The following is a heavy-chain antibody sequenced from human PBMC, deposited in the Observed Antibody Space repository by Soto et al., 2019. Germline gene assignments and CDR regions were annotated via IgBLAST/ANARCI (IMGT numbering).Heavy chain of an antibody. J-gene: IGHJ3*02. Sequence: ASVKVSCKASGYTFTGYYMHWVRQAPGQGLEWMGWINPNSGGTNYAQKFQGWVTMTRDTSINTAYMELSRLRSDDTAVYYCARADTMVRGVIGAFDIWGQGTMVTVS. D-gene: IGHD3-10*01. CDR2: INPNSGGT. CDR1: GYTFTGYY. CDR3: ARADTMVRGVIGAFDI. V-gene: IGHV1-2*04.